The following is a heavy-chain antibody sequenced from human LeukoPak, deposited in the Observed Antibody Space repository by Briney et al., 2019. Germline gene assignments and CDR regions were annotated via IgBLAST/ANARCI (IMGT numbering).Heavy chain of an antibody. CDR1: GFTFSSYW. CDR3: AAMVRGVRAHDHSNWFDA. J-gene: IGHJ5*02. D-gene: IGHD3-10*01. V-gene: IGHV3-74*01. CDR2: INSDGSST. Sequence: PGGSLRLSCAASGFTFSSYWMHWVRQAPAKGLVWVSPINSDGSSTSYADSVKGRFTISRDNAKNTLYLQMNGLRAEDTAVYYCAAMVRGVRAHDHSNWFDAWGQGTLVTVSS.